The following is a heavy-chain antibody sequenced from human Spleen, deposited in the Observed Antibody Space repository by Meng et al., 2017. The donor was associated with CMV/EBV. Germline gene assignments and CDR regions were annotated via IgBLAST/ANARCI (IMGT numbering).Heavy chain of an antibody. J-gene: IGHJ6*02. V-gene: IGHV3-13*01. CDR3: ARGGRTYYDFWSGYSQYYYGMDV. CDR1: GFTFSSYD. Sequence: GGSLRLSCAASGFTFSSYDMHWVRQATGKGLEWVSAIGTAGDTYYLGSVKGRFTISRENAKNSLYLQMNSLRAGDTAVYYCARGGRTYYDFWSGYSQYYYGMDVWGQGTTVTVSS. CDR2: IGTAGDT. D-gene: IGHD3-3*01.